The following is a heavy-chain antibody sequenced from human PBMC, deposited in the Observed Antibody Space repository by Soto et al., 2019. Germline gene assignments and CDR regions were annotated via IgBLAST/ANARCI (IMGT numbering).Heavy chain of an antibody. CDR3: ARKLVNAYGDYHGMDV. D-gene: IGHD4-17*01. Sequence: LRLSCEASGFIVSSNYMSWVRQAPGKGLEWVSVIYSGGSTYYADSVKGRFTISRDNSKNTLYLQMNSLRAEDTAVYYCARKLVNAYGDYHGMDVWGQGTTVTVSS. CDR1: GFIVSSNY. CDR2: IYSGGST. V-gene: IGHV3-53*01. J-gene: IGHJ6*02.